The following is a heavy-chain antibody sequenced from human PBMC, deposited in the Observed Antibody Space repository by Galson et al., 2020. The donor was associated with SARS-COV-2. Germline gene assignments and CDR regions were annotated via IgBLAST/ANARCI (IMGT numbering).Heavy chain of an antibody. Sequence: GESLKISCAASGFTFSSYAMHWVRQAPGKGLEWVAVISYDGSNKYYADSVKGRFTISRDNSKNTLYLQMNSLRAEDTAVYYCAREGLSSSWDDFDYWGQGTLVTVSS. D-gene: IGHD6-13*01. CDR3: AREGLSSSWDDFDY. V-gene: IGHV3-30*04. J-gene: IGHJ4*02. CDR2: ISYDGSNK. CDR1: GFTFSSYA.